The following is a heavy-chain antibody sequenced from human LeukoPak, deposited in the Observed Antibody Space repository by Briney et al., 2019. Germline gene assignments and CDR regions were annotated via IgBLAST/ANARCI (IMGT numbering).Heavy chain of an antibody. V-gene: IGHV5-51*01. CDR1: GYSFTSYW. CDR2: IYPGDSDT. CDR3: ARRYYYGSGSYLPKYYFDY. D-gene: IGHD3-10*01. J-gene: IGHJ4*02. Sequence: GESLVISCKGSGYSFTSYWIGWVRQMPGKGLEWMGIIYPGDSDTRYSPSFQGQVTISADKSISTAYLQWSSLKASDTAMYYCARRYYYGSGSYLPKYYFDYWGQGTLVTVSS.